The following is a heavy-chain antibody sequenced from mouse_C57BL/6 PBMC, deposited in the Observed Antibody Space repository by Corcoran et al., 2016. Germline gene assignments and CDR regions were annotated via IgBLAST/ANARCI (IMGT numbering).Heavy chain of an antibody. CDR2: INPNNGGT. Sequence: EVQLQQSGPELVKPGASVKISCKASGYTFTDYYMNWVKQSHGKSLEWIGDINPNNGGTSYNQKFKGKATLTVDKSSSTAYMELRSLTSEDSAVYYCARHRHYDYDLDYWGQGTTLTVSS. D-gene: IGHD2-4*01. V-gene: IGHV1-26*01. CDR3: ARHRHYDYDLDY. J-gene: IGHJ2*01. CDR1: GYTFTDYY.